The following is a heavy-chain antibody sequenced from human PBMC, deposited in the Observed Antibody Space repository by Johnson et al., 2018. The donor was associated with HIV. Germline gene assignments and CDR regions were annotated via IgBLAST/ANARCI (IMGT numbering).Heavy chain of an antibody. J-gene: IGHJ3*02. CDR3: AREGSSGCYGGGDSLSAFDI. D-gene: IGHD6-19*01. V-gene: IGHV3-23*04. CDR1: GFTFSSYA. Sequence: VQLVESGGGLVQPGGSLRLSCAASGFTFSSYAMSWVRQAPGKGLEWVSALSGSGGGPYDADSVKGRLTISRANAKHSLYLQMNSLRAEDTAVDYCAREGSSGCYGGGDSLSAFDIWGQGTMVTVSS. CDR2: LSGSGGGP.